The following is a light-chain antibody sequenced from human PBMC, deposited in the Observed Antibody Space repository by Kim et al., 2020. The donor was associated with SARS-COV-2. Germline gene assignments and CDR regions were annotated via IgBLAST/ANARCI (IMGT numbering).Light chain of an antibody. CDR1: SLRSYY. V-gene: IGLV3-19*01. Sequence: SSELTQDSAVSVALGQTVRITCQGDSLRSYYASWYQQKPGQAPVLVIYGKNNRPSGIPDRLSGLSSGNTASLTITGAQAEDEADYYCNSRDSSGNHLRVF. CDR3: NSRDSSGNHLRV. CDR2: GKN. J-gene: IGLJ1*01.